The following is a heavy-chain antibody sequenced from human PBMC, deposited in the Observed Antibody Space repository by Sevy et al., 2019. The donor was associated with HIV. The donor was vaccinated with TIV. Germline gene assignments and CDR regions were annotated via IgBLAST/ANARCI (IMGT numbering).Heavy chain of an antibody. CDR2: VYHTGST. J-gene: IGHJ4*02. V-gene: IGHV4-61*01. Sequence: SETLSLTCAVSGVPVSSDTYYWSWIRQPPGKGLEWIGYVYHTGSTNYSPSFKSRATISVDTSKNQFSLRLFSVAAADTAVYYCAREPYFFDKSGYYWDYWGQGALVTVSS. CDR1: GVPVSSDTYY. CDR3: AREPYFFDKSGYYWDY. D-gene: IGHD3-22*01.